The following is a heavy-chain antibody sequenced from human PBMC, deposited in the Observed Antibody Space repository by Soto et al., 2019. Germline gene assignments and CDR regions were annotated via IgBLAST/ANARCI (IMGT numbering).Heavy chain of an antibody. D-gene: IGHD1-1*01. CDR1: GGSFSNDDYY. Sequence: QVRLQESGPGLVKPSQTLSLTCTISGGSFSNDDYYWSWIRQPPGKGLEWIGYTYYSGTTNHNPSPKSRVTLSVDTSKKQFSLTSRSVTAPNTAVYYCARARYAYFDYWGQGTLVTVSS. V-gene: IGHV4-30-4*01. J-gene: IGHJ4*02. CDR2: TYYSGTT. CDR3: ARARYAYFDY.